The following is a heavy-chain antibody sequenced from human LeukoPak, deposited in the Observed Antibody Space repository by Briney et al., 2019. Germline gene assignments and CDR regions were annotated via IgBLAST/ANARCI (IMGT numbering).Heavy chain of an antibody. CDR2: IRYDGNNK. D-gene: IGHD3-10*01. CDR3: AKDGAEMKSFTGSGLSYLHY. J-gene: IGHJ4*02. CDR1: GFTFSRYG. Sequence: SGGSLRLSCAASGFTFSRYGMHWVRQGPGKGLEWVAFIRYDGNNKYYADSVKGRFTTSRDNSKNTLYLQMNSLRTDDTAVYYCAKDGAEMKSFTGSGLSYLHYWGQGNLVTVSS. V-gene: IGHV3-30*02.